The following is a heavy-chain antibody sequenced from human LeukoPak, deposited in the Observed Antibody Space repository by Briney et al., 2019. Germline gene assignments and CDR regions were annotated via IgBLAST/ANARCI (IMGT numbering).Heavy chain of an antibody. J-gene: IGHJ4*02. CDR2: INVKSGGT. CDR3: ARDMMAYYYDSSSFDD. Sequence: ASVKVSCKASGYTFTHYYMHWVRKPPGQGLEWMGRINVKSGGTNYGQKFQGRVTMTRDTSISTAYMELGRLRSDDTAVYYCARDMMAYYYDSSSFDDWGLGTLVTVSS. D-gene: IGHD3-22*01. V-gene: IGHV1-2*06. CDR1: GYTFTHYY.